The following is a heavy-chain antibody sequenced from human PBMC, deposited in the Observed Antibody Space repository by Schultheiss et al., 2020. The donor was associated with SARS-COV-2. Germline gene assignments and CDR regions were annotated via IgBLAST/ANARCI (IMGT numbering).Heavy chain of an antibody. CDR2: IWYDGSNK. D-gene: IGHD6-13*01. CDR3: ARDLVRQQRFDY. CDR1: GFTFSSYG. J-gene: IGHJ4*02. V-gene: IGHV3-33*01. Sequence: GGSLRLSCAASGFTFSSYGMHWVRQAPGKGLEWVAVIWYDGSNKYYADSVKGRFTISRDNSKNTLYLQMNSLRAEDTAVYYCARDLVRQQRFDYWGQGTLVTVSS.